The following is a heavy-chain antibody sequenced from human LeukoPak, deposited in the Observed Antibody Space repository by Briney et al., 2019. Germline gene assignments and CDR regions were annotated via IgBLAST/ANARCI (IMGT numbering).Heavy chain of an antibody. V-gene: IGHV3-33*01. CDR3: ARDLDDSSGYSLSGLDY. D-gene: IGHD3-22*01. J-gene: IGHJ4*02. CDR1: GFTFSSYG. Sequence: GGSLRLSCAASGFTFSSYGMHWVRQAPGKGLEWVAVIWYDGSNKYYADSVKGRFTISRDSSKNTLYLQMNSLRAEDTAVYYCARDLDDSSGYSLSGLDYWGQGTLVTVSS. CDR2: IWYDGSNK.